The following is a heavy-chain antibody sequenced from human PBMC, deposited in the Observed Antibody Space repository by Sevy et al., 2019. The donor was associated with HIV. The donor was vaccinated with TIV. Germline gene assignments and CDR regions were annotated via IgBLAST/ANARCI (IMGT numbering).Heavy chain of an antibody. CDR2: INHSGST. CDR1: GGSFSGYY. J-gene: IGHJ5*02. CDR3: ARGRGWFDP. Sequence: SETLSLTCAVYGGSFSGYYWSWIRQPPGKGLEWIGEINHSGSTNYNPSLKSRVTISVDTSKNQFSLKLSSVSAADTAVYYCARGRGWFDPWGQGTLVTVSS. V-gene: IGHV4-34*01.